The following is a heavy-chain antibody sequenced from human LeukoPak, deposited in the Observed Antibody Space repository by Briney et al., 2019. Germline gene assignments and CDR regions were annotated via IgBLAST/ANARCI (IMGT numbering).Heavy chain of an antibody. D-gene: IGHD5-18*01. CDR1: GGSISSSNW. Sequence: SGTLSLTCAVSGGSISSSNWWSWVRQPPGKGLEWIGEIYHSESTNYNPSLKSRVTISVDKSKNQFSLKLSSVTAADTAVYYCARDNGYSYGYFDYWGQGVLVTVSS. J-gene: IGHJ4*02. CDR2: IYHSEST. V-gene: IGHV4-4*02. CDR3: ARDNGYSYGYFDY.